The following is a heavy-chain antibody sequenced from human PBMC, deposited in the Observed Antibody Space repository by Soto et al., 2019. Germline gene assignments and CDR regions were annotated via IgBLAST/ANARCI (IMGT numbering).Heavy chain of an antibody. V-gene: IGHV1-69*01. CDR1: GGTFSSYA. CDR2: IIPIFGTA. J-gene: IGHJ6*02. CDR3: ARMVLLGFGEPKLGMDV. D-gene: IGHD3-10*01. Sequence: QVQLVQSGAEVKKPGSSVKVSCKASGGTFSSYAISWVRQAPGQGLEWMGGIIPIFGTANYAQKFQGRVTITADESTSTAYMELSSLRSEDTAVYYCARMVLLGFGEPKLGMDVWGQGTTVTVSS.